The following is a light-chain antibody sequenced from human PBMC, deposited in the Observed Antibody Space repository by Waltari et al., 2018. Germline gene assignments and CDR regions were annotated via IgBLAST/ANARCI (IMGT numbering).Light chain of an antibody. CDR2: DAS. V-gene: IGKV3-11*01. CDR1: QCISRF. J-gene: IGKJ2*01. Sequence: EIVVTQSPATLSVSPGERATLSCKASQCISRFLNWYQHKPGQPPRLVIYDASNRPSGIPARFSGSGSGTDFTITINSLEPEDSAVYYCQQRSNWPPYTFGQGTKLEI. CDR3: QQRSNWPPYT.